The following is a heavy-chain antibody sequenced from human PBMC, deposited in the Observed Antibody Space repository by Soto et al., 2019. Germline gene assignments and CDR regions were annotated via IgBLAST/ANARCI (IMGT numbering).Heavy chain of an antibody. CDR3: ARLSSVVVPAAIRDPPYYYGMDV. CDR1: GYSFTSYW. D-gene: IGHD2-2*02. CDR2: IYPGDSDT. J-gene: IGHJ6*02. Sequence: GESLNISCKGSGYSFTSYWIGWVRQMPGKGLEWMGIIYPGDSDTRYSPSFQGQVTISADKSISTAYLQWSSLKASDTAMYYCARLSSVVVPAAIRDPPYYYGMDVWGQGTTVTVSS. V-gene: IGHV5-51*01.